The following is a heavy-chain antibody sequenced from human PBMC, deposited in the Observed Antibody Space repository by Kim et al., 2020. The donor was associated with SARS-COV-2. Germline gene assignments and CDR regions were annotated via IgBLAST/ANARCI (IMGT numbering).Heavy chain of an antibody. CDR3: TRYYDFWSGYEVYNWFDP. Sequence: GGSLRLSCTASGFTFDDYAMSWFRQAPGKGLEWVGFIRSKAYGGTTEYAASVKGRFTISRDDSKSIAYLQMNSLKTEDTAVYYCTRYYDFWSGYEVYNWFDPWGQGTLVTVSS. CDR1: GFTFDDYA. CDR2: IRSKAYGGTT. D-gene: IGHD3-3*01. J-gene: IGHJ5*02. V-gene: IGHV3-49*03.